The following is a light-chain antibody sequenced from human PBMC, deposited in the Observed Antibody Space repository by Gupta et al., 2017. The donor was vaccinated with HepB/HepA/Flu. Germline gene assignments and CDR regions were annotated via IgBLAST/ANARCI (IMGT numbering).Light chain of an antibody. V-gene: IGLV2-14*03. CDR2: DVT. Sequence: QSALTQPASVSGSPGQSITISCTGTSSDFTNYNYVSWYQQHPGKAPKLMIYDVTNRPSGVSNRFSGSKSGYTASLTISGLQAEDEADYYCSLYTSTSRVFDGGTKLTVL. CDR3: SLYTSTSRV. J-gene: IGLJ2*01. CDR1: SSDFTNYNY.